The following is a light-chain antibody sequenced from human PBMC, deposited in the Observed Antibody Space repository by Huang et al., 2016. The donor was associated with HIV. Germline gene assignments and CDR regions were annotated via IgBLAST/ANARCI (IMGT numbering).Light chain of an antibody. CDR1: QSITNH. Sequence: IVLTQSPATLSWYLGERVTLSCRASQSITNHLAWYQQRPGKAPRLLIYDASTRVAGVPDRFSGSGSGTDFTLTISSLEPEDFALYYCQQHDSWLTFGGGTKVE. CDR3: QQHDSWLT. J-gene: IGKJ4*01. V-gene: IGKV3-11*01. CDR2: DAS.